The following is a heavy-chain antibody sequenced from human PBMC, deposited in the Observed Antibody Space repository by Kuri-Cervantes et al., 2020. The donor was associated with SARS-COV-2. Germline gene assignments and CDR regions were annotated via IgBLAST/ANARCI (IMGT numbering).Heavy chain of an antibody. Sequence: SVKVSCKASGGTFSHYAFSWVRQAPGQGLEWVGRIIPILGTADYAQKFQCRVTINRNTSISTAYMELSSLRSEDTAVYYCAIRVEKGVGDYYYYYYMDVWGKGTTDTVSS. CDR2: IIPILGTA. CDR1: GGTFSHYA. V-gene: IGHV1-69*04. CDR3: AIRVEKGVGDYYYYYYMDV. J-gene: IGHJ6*03. D-gene: IGHD3-10*01.